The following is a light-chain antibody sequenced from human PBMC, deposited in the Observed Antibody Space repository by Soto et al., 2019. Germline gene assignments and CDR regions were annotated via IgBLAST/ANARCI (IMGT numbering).Light chain of an antibody. CDR1: QGISNY. V-gene: IGKV1-27*01. CDR2: AAS. Sequence: DIQMTQSPSSLSASVGDRVTITCRASQGISNYLAWYQQKPGKVPKLLIFAASTLQSGVPSRFSGSGSGTDFTLTISSLQPEDVATYYCQKYNSALITFGQGTRLEIK. CDR3: QKYNSALIT. J-gene: IGKJ5*01.